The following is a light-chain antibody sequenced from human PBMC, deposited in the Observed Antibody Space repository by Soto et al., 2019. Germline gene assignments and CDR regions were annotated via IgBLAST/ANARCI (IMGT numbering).Light chain of an antibody. J-gene: IGLJ1*01. CDR3: AAWDDSLSGYV. V-gene: IGLV1-47*02. CDR2: TNN. CDR1: SSNIGSNS. Sequence: QSVLTQPPSASGTPGQRVTISCSGSSSNIGSNSVYWYQQLPGTAPKLLIYTNNQRPSGVPDRFSGSKSGTSASLAISGLRSEDEAYYYCAAWDDSLSGYVFGTGTKLTVL.